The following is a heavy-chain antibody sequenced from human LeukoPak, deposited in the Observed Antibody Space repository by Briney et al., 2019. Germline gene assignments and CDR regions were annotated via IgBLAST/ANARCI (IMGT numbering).Heavy chain of an antibody. CDR1: GFTFSSYW. CDR2: IKQDGSEK. Sequence: GGSLRLSCAASGFTFSSYWMSWVRQAPGKGLEWVANIKQDGSEKYYVDSVKGRFTISRDNAKNSLYLQMNSLRAEDTAVYYCARQRSHREKSRPFDYWGQGTLVTVSS. V-gene: IGHV3-7*01. J-gene: IGHJ4*02. D-gene: IGHD2-15*01. CDR3: ARQRSHREKSRPFDY.